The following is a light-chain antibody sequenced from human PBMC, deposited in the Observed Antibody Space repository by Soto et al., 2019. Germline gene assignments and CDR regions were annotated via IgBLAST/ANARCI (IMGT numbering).Light chain of an antibody. CDR2: DAS. Sequence: DIQMTESPSTLSGSEGDRVTITCRASQTISSWLAWYQQKPGRAPKLLIYDASTLESGVPSRFSGSGSETEFTLTISRLQPDDFATYFCHSRAFGQGTRLEIK. CDR3: HSRA. V-gene: IGKV1-5*01. CDR1: QTISSW. J-gene: IGKJ5*01.